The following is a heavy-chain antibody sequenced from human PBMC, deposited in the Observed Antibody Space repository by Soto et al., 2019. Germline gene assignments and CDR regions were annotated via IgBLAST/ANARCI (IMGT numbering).Heavy chain of an antibody. CDR3: GRLTAYDFSRMDV. CDR2: IDPSDSYT. D-gene: IGHD3-3*01. J-gene: IGHJ6*01. CDR1: GYTFTNSW. Sequence: ESLKISCEVSGYTFTNSWISWVRQMPGKGLEWMGRIDPSDSYTTYSPSFQGHVSISVDRSISTAYLQWTSLKASDTAMYYCGRLTAYDFSRMDVWGPGTTVTVSS. V-gene: IGHV5-10-1*01.